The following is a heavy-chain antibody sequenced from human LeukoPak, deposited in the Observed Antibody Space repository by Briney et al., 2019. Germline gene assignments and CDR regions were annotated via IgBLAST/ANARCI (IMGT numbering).Heavy chain of an antibody. CDR2: IYYSGST. Sequence: PSETLSLTCTVSGGSISSHYWSWIRQPPGKGLEWIGYIYYSGSTNYNPSLKSRVTISIDTSKNQFSLKLNSVTAADTAVYYCARGRGYSSGSFDYWGQGTLVTVSS. J-gene: IGHJ4*02. CDR1: GGSISSHY. CDR3: ARGRGYSSGSFDY. D-gene: IGHD6-19*01. V-gene: IGHV4-59*11.